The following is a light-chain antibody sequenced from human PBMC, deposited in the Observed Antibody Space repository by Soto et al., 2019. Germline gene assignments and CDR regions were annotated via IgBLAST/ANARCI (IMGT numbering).Light chain of an antibody. V-gene: IGKV3-20*01. J-gene: IGKJ1*01. CDR1: QSVSSSY. Sequence: EIVLTQSPGTLSLSPGERATLSCRASQSVSSSYLAWYQQKPGQAPRLRIYGASSRATGIPDRFSGSGSGKDLTLTISRLEPEDFAVYYCQQYGSSSWTFGQGTKVEIK. CDR3: QQYGSSSWT. CDR2: GAS.